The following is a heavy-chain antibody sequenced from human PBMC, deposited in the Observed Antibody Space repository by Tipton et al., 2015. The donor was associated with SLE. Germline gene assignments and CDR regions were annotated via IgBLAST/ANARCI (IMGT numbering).Heavy chain of an antibody. V-gene: IGHV4-59*11. D-gene: IGHD6-13*01. CDR2: IYYSGST. J-gene: IGHJ4*02. CDR3: ARGPSIPYSSSWYGIDY. Sequence: TLSLTCTVSGGSISSHYWSWIRQPPGKGLEWIGYIYYSGSTNYNPPPKSRVTISVDTSKNQFSLKLSSVTPADTAVYYCARGPSIPYSSSWYGIDYWGQGTLVTVSS. CDR1: GGSISSHY.